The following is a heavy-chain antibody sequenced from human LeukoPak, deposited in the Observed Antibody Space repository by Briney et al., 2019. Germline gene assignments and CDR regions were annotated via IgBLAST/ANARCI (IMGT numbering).Heavy chain of an antibody. Sequence: TFISXTIXXXGQAPGXGLEWMGRIIPILGIANYAQKFQGRVTITADKSTSTAYMELSSLRSEDTAVYYCARALGYDPPAYWGQGTLVTVSS. V-gene: IGHV1-69*02. CDR1: TFISXT. D-gene: IGHD5-12*01. J-gene: IGHJ4*02. CDR3: ARALGYDPPAY. CDR2: IIPILGIA.